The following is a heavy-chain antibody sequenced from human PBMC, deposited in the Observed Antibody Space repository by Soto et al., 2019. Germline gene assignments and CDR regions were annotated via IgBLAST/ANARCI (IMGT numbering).Heavy chain of an antibody. J-gene: IGHJ6*02. D-gene: IGHD2-8*01. CDR1: GGSISSSNW. Sequence: QVQLQESGPGLVKPSGTLSLTCAVSGGSISSSNWWSWVRQPPGKGLEWIGEIYHSGSTNYNPSLKRRGTRAVDKSKNQFSLTLSAVNAADTAVYYCARVRGIIGVDYYYGMDVWGQGTTVTVSS. V-gene: IGHV4-4*02. CDR2: IYHSGST. CDR3: ARVRGIIGVDYYYGMDV.